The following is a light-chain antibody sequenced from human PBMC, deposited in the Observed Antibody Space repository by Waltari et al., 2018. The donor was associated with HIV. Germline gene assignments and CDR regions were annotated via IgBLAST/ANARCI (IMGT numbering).Light chain of an antibody. CDR3: ATWDDSLNGHV. CDR1: SSNIGSHT. V-gene: IGLV1-44*01. Sequence: QSVLTQPPSASGTPGQRVTISCSGTSSNIGSHTVDWYQQLPGAAPKLLIYSTKPRPSGVPDRVSGSKSGTSASLAISGLQSEDEADYFCATWDDSLNGHVFGGGTKLTV. CDR2: STK. J-gene: IGLJ3*02.